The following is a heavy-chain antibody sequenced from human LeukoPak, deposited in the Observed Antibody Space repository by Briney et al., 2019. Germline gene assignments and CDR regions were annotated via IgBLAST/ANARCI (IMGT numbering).Heavy chain of an antibody. CDR2: FYYSGST. J-gene: IGHJ4*02. V-gene: IGHV4-59*01. CDR1: GDSISSYY. CDR3: ARSGGNAPYFFISLDY. Sequence: SETLSLNCTVSGDSISSYYWTWIRQPPGKGLEWIGYFYYSGSTNYNPSLKSRVTISGETSKNQFSLKLSSVTAADTAVYYCARSGGNAPYFFISLDYWGQGMLVIVSS. D-gene: IGHD4-23*01.